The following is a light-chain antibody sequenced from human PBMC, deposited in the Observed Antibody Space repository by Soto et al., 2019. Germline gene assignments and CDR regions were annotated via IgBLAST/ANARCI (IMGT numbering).Light chain of an antibody. CDR3: SSYTSSSIYV. Sequence: QCVLTQPASVSGSPGQSSTISCTGTSSDVGGYNYVSWYQQHPGKAPKLMIYDVSNRPSGVSNRFSGSKSGNTASLTISGLQAEDEADYYCSSYTSSSIYVFGTGTKSPS. CDR1: SSDVGGYNY. V-gene: IGLV2-14*01. J-gene: IGLJ1*01. CDR2: DVS.